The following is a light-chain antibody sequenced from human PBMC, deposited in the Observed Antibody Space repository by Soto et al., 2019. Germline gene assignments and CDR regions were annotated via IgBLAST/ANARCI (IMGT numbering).Light chain of an antibody. J-gene: IGKJ3*01. CDR3: QQAYGFAFT. Sequence: DIQMTQSPSSLSTSVGDSVAITCQASQDIRNNLNWYQQKQGKAPKPLIYDASNLETGVPSRFSGSGSGTDFTLTISSLQPEDVATYFCQQAYGFAFTFGPGTKVDV. CDR1: QDIRNN. V-gene: IGKV1-33*01. CDR2: DAS.